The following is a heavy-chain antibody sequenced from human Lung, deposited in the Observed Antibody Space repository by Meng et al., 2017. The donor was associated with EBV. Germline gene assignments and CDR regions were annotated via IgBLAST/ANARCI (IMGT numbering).Heavy chain of an antibody. J-gene: IGHJ4*02. CDR1: GGSFSGYY. CDR2: INHSGST. V-gene: IGHV4-34*01. D-gene: IGHD2-15*01. CDR3: AVTRYCSGGSCFDY. Sequence: QVQRQQWGAGLLQPWGTLPLTCAVYGGSFSGYYWSWIRQPPGKGLEWIGEINHSGSTNYNPSLKSRVTISVDTSKNQFSLKLSSVTAADTAVYYCAVTRYCSGGSCFDYWGQGTLVTVSS.